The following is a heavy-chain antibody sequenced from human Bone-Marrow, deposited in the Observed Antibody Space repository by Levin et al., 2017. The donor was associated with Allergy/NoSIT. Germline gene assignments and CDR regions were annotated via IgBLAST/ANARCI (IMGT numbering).Heavy chain of an antibody. CDR2: IWSDGSNR. V-gene: IGHV3-33*01. Sequence: LSLTCEATGFSFTDYGMHWVRQAPGKGLEWVAIIWSDGSNRYYTDSVKGRFTISRDTSKNTLYLQMNSLRVEDTAVYYCARNRGSNSSPVGWFDPWGQGTLVTVSS. D-gene: IGHD6-6*01. J-gene: IGHJ5*02. CDR1: GFSFTDYG. CDR3: ARNRGSNSSPVGWFDP.